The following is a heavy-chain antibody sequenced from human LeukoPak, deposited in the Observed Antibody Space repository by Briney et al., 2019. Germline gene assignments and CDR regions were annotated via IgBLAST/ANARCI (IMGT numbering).Heavy chain of an antibody. CDR3: AREYSSSSGKAFDI. CDR1: GFTFSSYS. Sequence: GGHLRLSCAASGFTFSSYSMNWVRQAPGKGLEWVSYISSSRSSMYYADSVKGRFTISRDNAKNSLYLQMNSLRVEDTAIYYCAREYSSSSGKAFDIWGQGTMVTVSS. CDR2: ISSSRSSM. V-gene: IGHV3-48*04. D-gene: IGHD6-6*01. J-gene: IGHJ3*02.